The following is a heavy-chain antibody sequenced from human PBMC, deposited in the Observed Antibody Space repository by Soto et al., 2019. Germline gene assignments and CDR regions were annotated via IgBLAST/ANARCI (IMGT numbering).Heavy chain of an antibody. J-gene: IGHJ5*02. Sequence: SETLSLTCTVSGGSISSYYWSWIRQPPGKGLEWIGYIYYSGSTNYNPSLKSRVTISVDTSKNQFSLKLSSVTAADTAVYYCARMYYYESSGYYYNWFDPWGQGTRVTGS. CDR1: GGSISSYY. D-gene: IGHD3-22*01. V-gene: IGHV4-59*01. CDR3: ARMYYYESSGYYYNWFDP. CDR2: IYYSGST.